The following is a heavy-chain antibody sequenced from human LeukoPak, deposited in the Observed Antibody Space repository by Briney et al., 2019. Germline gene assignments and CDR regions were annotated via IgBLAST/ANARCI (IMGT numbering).Heavy chain of an antibody. V-gene: IGHV1-18*01. CDR1: GYTFTNYG. Sequence: ASVKVSCKASGYTFTNYGISWVRQAPGQGLEWMGWISAYNGNTNYAQKLQGRVTMTTDTSTSTAYMELRSLRSDDTAVYYCARGRHPGYCSGGSCLWWFDPWGQGTLVTVSS. CDR3: ARGRHPGYCSGGSCLWWFDP. J-gene: IGHJ5*02. CDR2: ISAYNGNT. D-gene: IGHD2-15*01.